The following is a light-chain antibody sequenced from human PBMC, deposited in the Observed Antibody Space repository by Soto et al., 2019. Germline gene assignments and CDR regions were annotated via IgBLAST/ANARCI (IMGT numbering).Light chain of an antibody. CDR1: QGIIDY. CDR3: QKYNSAPRT. CDR2: AAS. Sequence: DIQMTQSPSSLAASVGDRVTITCRASQGIIDYLAWYQQKPGKAPKLLIYAASTLQSGVPSRFSGSGAGTDFTLTITSLQPEDVATYYCQKYNSAPRTFGPGTKVEIK. V-gene: IGKV1-27*01. J-gene: IGKJ1*01.